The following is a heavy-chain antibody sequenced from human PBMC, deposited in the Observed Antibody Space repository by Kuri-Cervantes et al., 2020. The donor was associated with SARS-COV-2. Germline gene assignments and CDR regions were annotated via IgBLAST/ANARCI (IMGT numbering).Heavy chain of an antibody. CDR2: IRSKAYGGTT. Sequence: GESLKISCAASGFTFSSYWMSWVRQAPGKGLEWVGFIRSKAYGGTTEYAASVKGRFTISRDDSKSIAYLQMNSLKTEDTAVYYCTRSDFWSGYLDYWGQGTLVIVSS. J-gene: IGHJ4*02. D-gene: IGHD3-3*01. CDR1: GFTFSSYW. CDR3: TRSDFWSGYLDY. V-gene: IGHV3-49*04.